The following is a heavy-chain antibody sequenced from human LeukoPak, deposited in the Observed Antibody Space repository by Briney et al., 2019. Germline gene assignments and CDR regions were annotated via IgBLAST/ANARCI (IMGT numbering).Heavy chain of an antibody. V-gene: IGHV3-48*01. CDR3: AADDYDAFDI. Sequence: GGPLRLSCAASGFTFSSYSMNWVRQAPGKGLEWVSNISSSSSIIYYADSVKGRFTISRDNAKNSLYLQMNSLRAEDTAVYYCAADDYDAFDIWGQGTMVTVSS. CDR2: ISSSSSII. J-gene: IGHJ3*02. D-gene: IGHD1-1*01. CDR1: GFTFSSYS.